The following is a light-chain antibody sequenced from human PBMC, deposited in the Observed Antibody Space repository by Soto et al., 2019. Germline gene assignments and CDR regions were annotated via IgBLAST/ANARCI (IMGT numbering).Light chain of an antibody. Sequence: DIQMTQSPSTLSASVGDRVTITCRASQSISSWLAWYQQKPGKAPKLLIYKASSLESGVPSRFSGSGSGTDFTLTISSLQPDDCATYSCQQYNCYRTFGQGTKVEIK. CDR3: QQYNCYRT. J-gene: IGKJ1*01. V-gene: IGKV1-5*03. CDR1: QSISSW. CDR2: KAS.